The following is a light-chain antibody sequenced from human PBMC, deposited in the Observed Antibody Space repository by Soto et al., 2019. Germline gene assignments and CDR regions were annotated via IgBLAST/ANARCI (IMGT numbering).Light chain of an antibody. J-gene: IGLJ1*01. CDR3: QSYDSSLSGVV. CDR2: GNS. Sequence: QSVLTQPPSVSGAPGQRVTISCTGSSSNIVAGYDVHWYQQLPGTAPKLLIYGNSNRPSGVPDRFSGSKSGTSASLAITGLQAEDEADYYCQSYDSSLSGVVFGTGTKLTVL. CDR1: SSNIVAGYD. V-gene: IGLV1-40*01.